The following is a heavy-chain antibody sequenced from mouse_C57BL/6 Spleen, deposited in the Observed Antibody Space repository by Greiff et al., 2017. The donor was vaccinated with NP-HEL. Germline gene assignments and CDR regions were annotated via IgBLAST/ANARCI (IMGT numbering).Heavy chain of an antibody. V-gene: IGHV1-55*01. CDR1: GYTFTSYW. D-gene: IGHD2-4*01. Sequence: VQLQQPGAELVKPGASVKMSCKASGYTFTSYWITWVKQRPGQGLEWIGDIYPGSGSTNYNEKFKSKATLTVDTSSSAAYMQLSSLTSEDSAVYYCARFLNDYDLDYWGQGTTLTVSS. CDR2: IYPGSGST. J-gene: IGHJ2*01. CDR3: ARFLNDYDLDY.